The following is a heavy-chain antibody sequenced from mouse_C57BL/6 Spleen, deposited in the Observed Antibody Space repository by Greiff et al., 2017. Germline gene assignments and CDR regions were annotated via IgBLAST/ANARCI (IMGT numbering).Heavy chain of an antibody. J-gene: IGHJ2*01. CDR1: GYTFTSYW. V-gene: IGHV1-50*01. CDR3: ARANGDPFDY. CDR2: IDPSDSYT. D-gene: IGHD4-1*01. Sequence: QVQLQQPGAELVKPGASVKLSCKASGYTFTSYWMQWVKQRPGQGLEWIGEIDPSDSYTNYKQKFKGKATLPVDTSSSTAYMQLSSLTSEDYAVYYCARANGDPFDYWGQGTTLTVSS.